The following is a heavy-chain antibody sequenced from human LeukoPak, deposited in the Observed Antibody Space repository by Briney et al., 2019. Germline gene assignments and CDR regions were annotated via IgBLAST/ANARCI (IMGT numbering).Heavy chain of an antibody. Sequence: GGSLRLSCAASGFTVNSNYMSWVRQAPGKGLEWVSVIFSGGSTYYADSVKGRFTISRDNSKNTLYLQMNSLRAEDTAVYYCASQVGSDYGLIDYWGQGTLVTVSS. CDR3: ASQVGSDYGLIDY. D-gene: IGHD4-17*01. J-gene: IGHJ4*02. CDR2: IFSGGST. V-gene: IGHV3-53*01. CDR1: GFTVNSNY.